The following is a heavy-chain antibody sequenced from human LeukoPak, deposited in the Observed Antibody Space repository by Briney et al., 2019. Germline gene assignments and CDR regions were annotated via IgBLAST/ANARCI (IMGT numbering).Heavy chain of an antibody. V-gene: IGHV6-1*01. CDR3: ARAYYYYYYMDV. J-gene: IGHJ6*03. CDR2: TYYRSKWYS. CDR1: GDSVSRNTAG. Sequence: SQTLSLTCAIFGDSVSRNTAGWNWIRQSPSRGLEWLGRTYYRSKWYSDFAPSVRNRITINPDTSKNQFSLKLNSVTAADTAVYYCARAYYYYYYMDVWGKGTTVTVSS.